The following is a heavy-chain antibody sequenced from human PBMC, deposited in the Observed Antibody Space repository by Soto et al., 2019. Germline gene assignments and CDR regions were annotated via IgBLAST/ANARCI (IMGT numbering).Heavy chain of an antibody. D-gene: IGHD2-15*01. J-gene: IGHJ4*02. Sequence: RASVKVSCKASGYTFTSYGISWVRQAPGQGLEWMGWISAYNGNTNYAQKLQGRVTMTTDTSTSTAYMELRSLRSDDTAVYYCARDLDCSGGSCYLDLDHWGQGTLVTVSS. V-gene: IGHV1-18*01. CDR2: ISAYNGNT. CDR1: GYTFTSYG. CDR3: ARDLDCSGGSCYLDLDH.